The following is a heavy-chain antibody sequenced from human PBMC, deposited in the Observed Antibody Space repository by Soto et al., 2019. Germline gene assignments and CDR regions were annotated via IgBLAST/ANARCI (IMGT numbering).Heavy chain of an antibody. CDR2: IYYSGST. CDR1: GGSISSYY. CDR3: ARQGDCSSTSCYDY. J-gene: IGHJ4*02. V-gene: IGHV4-59*08. D-gene: IGHD2-2*01. Sequence: QVQLQESGPGLVKPSETLSLTCTVSGGSISSYYWSWIRQPPGKGREWIGYIYYSGSTNYNPSLKSRVTIPVDTSKNQFSLKLSSVTAADTAVYYCARQGDCSSTSCYDYWGQGTLVTVSS.